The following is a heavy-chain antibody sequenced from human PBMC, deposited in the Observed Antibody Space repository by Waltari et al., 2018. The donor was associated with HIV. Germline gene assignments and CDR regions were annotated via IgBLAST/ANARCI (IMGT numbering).Heavy chain of an antibody. V-gene: IGHV3-23*01. D-gene: IGHD2-15*01. CDR1: GFTFRSYA. J-gene: IGHJ4*02. CDR3: ATARALVVVAATNY. CDR2: MSGRGDSA. Sequence: EVQLLESGGGLVQPGGSLRLSCAASGFTFRSYAMSWVRQAAGNGRDWVSTMSGRGDSADYSGSVKGRFTISSDTSENTVYMQMNSLRAEDSAVYYCATARALVVVAATNYWGQGTLVTVSS.